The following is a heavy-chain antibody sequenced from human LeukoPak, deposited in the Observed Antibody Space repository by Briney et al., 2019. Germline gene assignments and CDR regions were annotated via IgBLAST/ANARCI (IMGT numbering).Heavy chain of an antibody. V-gene: IGHV3-23*01. Sequence: GGSLRLSCAASGFVFSSYAMSWVRQTPARGLEWVSGISGSGDNTLYADSVKGRFTISRDNSKNTLYLEMNSLRAEDTAIYYCAKMKGHPLPKYYMDVWGQGTTVTVSS. J-gene: IGHJ6*01. D-gene: IGHD1-26*01. CDR2: ISGSGDNT. CDR3: AKMKGHPLPKYYMDV. CDR1: GFVFSSYA.